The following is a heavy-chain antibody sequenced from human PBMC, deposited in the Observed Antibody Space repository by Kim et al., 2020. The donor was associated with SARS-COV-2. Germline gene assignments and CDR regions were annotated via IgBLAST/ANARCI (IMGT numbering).Heavy chain of an antibody. V-gene: IGHV3-43*01. CDR3: AKYIRAARSGYGSMDV. J-gene: IGHJ6*02. D-gene: IGHD6-6*01. Sequence: SVKGPFTISRDNSKSDLYLQMNSMRTEDSALYYCAKYIRAARSGYGSMDVWGQGTTVTVSS.